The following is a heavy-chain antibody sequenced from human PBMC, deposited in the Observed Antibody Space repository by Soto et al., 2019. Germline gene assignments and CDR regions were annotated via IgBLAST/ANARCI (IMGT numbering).Heavy chain of an antibody. D-gene: IGHD2-15*01. J-gene: IGHJ5*02. CDR2: ISPGSRYP. V-gene: IGHV3-11*06. Sequence: VGSLRLSCAVSGFTFGDSYMSWIRQAPGKGLEWLSYISPGSRYPAYADSVKGRFTISRDNAKRSLYLQMMSLTAEDTAIYYCVRGGGGGLFDPWGQGTMVTVSS. CDR3: VRGGGGGLFDP. CDR1: GFTFGDSY.